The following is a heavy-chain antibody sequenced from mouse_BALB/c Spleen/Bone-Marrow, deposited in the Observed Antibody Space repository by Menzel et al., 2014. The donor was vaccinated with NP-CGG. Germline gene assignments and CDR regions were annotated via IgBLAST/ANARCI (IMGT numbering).Heavy chain of an antibody. CDR2: INPDSSTI. CDR3: ARPGYYGYQDV. CDR1: GFDFSRYW. D-gene: IGHD1-2*01. J-gene: IGHJ1*01. V-gene: IGHV4-1*02. Sequence: EVKLMESGGGLVQPGGSLKLSCAASGFDFSRYWMTWVRQVPGKGLEWIGEINPDSSTINYTPSLKDKFIISRDNARNTLYLQMSKVRSEDTALYYCARPGYYGYQDVWGAGTTVTVSS.